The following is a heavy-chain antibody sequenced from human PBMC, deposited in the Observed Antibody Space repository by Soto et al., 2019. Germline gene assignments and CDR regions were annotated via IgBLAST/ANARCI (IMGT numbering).Heavy chain of an antibody. J-gene: IGHJ6*02. CDR2: ISYDGSNK. CDR3: AKNRGYSYGYHYYYGMDV. V-gene: IGHV3-30-3*01. Sequence: QVQLVESGGGVVQPGRSLRLSCAASGFTFSSYAMHWVRQAPGKGLEWVAVISYDGSNKYYADSVKGRFTISRDNSKNTLYLQMNSLRAEDTAVYYCAKNRGYSYGYHYYYGMDVWGQGPTVTVSS. CDR1: GFTFSSYA. D-gene: IGHD5-18*01.